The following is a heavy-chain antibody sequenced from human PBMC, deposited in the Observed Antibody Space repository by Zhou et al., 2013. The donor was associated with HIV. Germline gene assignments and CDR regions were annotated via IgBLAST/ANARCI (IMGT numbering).Heavy chain of an antibody. D-gene: IGHD6-6*01. CDR2: INPDASNK. J-gene: IGHJ6*03. CDR1: GFTFRNSW. Sequence: EVQLVESGGGLVQPGGSLRLSCAASGFTFRNSWMHWVRQAPGKGLVWVSRINPDASNKIYVDSVMGRFTISRDNAKNTLYVEMNSLRVEDTAVYYCVRDTYSSSSGGYYMDVWGKGTTVTVSS. V-gene: IGHV3-74*01. CDR3: VRDTYSSSSGGYYMDV.